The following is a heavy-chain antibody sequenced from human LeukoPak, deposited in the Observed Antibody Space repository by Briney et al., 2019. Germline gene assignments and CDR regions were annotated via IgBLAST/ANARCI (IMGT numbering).Heavy chain of an antibody. CDR3: ATANYGGNSDY. Sequence: SETLSLTCAVYGGSFSGYYWSWIRQPPGKGLEWIGEINHSGSTSYNPSLKSRVTISVDTSKNQFSLKLSSVTAADTAVYYCATANYGGNSDYWGQGTLVTVSS. CDR1: GGSFSGYY. CDR2: INHSGST. V-gene: IGHV4-34*01. D-gene: IGHD4-23*01. J-gene: IGHJ4*02.